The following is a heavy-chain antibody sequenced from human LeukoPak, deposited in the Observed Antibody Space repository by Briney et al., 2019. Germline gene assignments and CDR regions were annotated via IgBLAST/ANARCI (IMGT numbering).Heavy chain of an antibody. CDR2: INPNSGGT. CDR1: GYTFTCFY. Sequence: ASVKVSCKASGYTFTCFYMHWVRQAPGQGLEWMAWINPNSGGTNYAQNFQGRVTMTRDTSLTTAYMELTRLRSDDTAVYYCARGPYRSSLEEYYFDHWGQGTLVTVSS. D-gene: IGHD6-13*01. V-gene: IGHV1-2*02. CDR3: ARGPYRSSLEEYYFDH. J-gene: IGHJ4*02.